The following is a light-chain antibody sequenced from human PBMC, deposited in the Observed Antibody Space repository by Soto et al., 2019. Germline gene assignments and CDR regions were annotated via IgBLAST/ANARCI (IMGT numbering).Light chain of an antibody. V-gene: IGKV3-11*01. CDR2: DTS. Sequence: DIVLTQSPATLSLSPGERATLSCRASQSVSSSLAWYQQKPGQAPRLLIYDTSNRAPGIPARFSGSGSGTDFTLTISSLEPEDFAIYYCQQRSNWITFGQGTRLEIE. CDR1: QSVSSS. J-gene: IGKJ5*01. CDR3: QQRSNWIT.